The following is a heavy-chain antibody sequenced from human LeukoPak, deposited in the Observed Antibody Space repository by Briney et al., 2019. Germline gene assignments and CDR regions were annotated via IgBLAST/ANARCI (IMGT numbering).Heavy chain of an antibody. CDR3: ARVPLRDCSSTSCLRYFYMDV. CDR2: IYYSGST. Sequence: SETLSLTCTVSGGSISSYYWTWIRQSPGKGLEWIGYIYYSGSTSYTPSLKSRVTISIDTSKNQFSLNLSSVTAADTAVYYCARVPLRDCSSTSCLRYFYMDVWGKGTTVTVS. CDR1: GGSISSYY. V-gene: IGHV4-59*13. J-gene: IGHJ6*03. D-gene: IGHD2-2*01.